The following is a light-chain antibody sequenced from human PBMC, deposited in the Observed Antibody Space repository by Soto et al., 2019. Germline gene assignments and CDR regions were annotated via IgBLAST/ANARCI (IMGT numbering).Light chain of an antibody. Sequence: EIVLTQSPGTLSLSPGERATLSCRASQSVSSTYIAWYQQNPGQAPRLLIYGASNRATGIPDRFSGSGSGTDFTLTISRLEPEDCAVYFCQQYGRSPPFTFGQGPKVEIK. CDR2: GAS. J-gene: IGKJ2*01. CDR1: QSVSSTY. CDR3: QQYGRSPPFT. V-gene: IGKV3-20*01.